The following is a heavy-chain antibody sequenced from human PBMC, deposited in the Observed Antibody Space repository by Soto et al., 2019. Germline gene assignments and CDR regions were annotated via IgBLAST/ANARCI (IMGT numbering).Heavy chain of an antibody. J-gene: IGHJ4*02. D-gene: IGHD3-9*01. CDR1: GGSISSYY. V-gene: IGHV4-59*01. CDR3: AYDSLTGYYDY. Sequence: SETLSLTCTVSGGSISSYYWSWIRQPPGKGLEWIGYIYYSGSTNYNPSLKSRVTISVDTSKNQFSLKLSSVTAADTAVYYCAYDSLTGYYDYWGQGTLVTVSS. CDR2: IYYSGST.